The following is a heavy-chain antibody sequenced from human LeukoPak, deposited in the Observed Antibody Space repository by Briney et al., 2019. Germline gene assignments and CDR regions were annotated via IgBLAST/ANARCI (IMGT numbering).Heavy chain of an antibody. D-gene: IGHD6-13*01. V-gene: IGHV3-30-3*01. J-gene: IGHJ4*02. CDR1: GFTFSSYA. Sequence: GGSLRLSCAASGFTFSSYAMHWVRQAPGKGLEWVAVISYDGSNKYYADSVKGRFTISRDNSKNTLYLQMNSLRAEDTAVYYCLASASGYGDAGVDYWGQGTLVTVSS. CDR3: LASASGYGDAGVDY. CDR2: ISYDGSNK.